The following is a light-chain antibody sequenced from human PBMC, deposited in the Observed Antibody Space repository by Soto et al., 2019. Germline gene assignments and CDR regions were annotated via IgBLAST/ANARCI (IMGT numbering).Light chain of an antibody. Sequence: QSALTQPASVSGSPGQSITMSCTGTSNDVGGYNYVSWFQQHPGKAPKLLIFEVSNRPSGVSHRFSGSKSGNTASLTISGLQAEDEADYYCSSFTGTSTFVFGSGTKVTVL. J-gene: IGLJ1*01. V-gene: IGLV2-14*01. CDR1: SNDVGGYNY. CDR2: EVS. CDR3: SSFTGTSTFV.